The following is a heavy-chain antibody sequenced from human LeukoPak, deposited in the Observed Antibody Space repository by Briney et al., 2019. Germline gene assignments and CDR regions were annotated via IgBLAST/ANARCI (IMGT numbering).Heavy chain of an antibody. CDR2: ISRSSSYT. D-gene: IGHD3-10*01. J-gene: IGHJ4*02. CDR1: GFTFSDSY. V-gene: IGHV3-11*03. Sequence: GGSLRLSCAASGFTFSDSYMSWIRQAPGKGLEWVSYISRSSSYTKYADSVKGRFTISRDSAKNSLYLQMNSLRAEDTAVYYCVINYYGSGSYYRRLDYWGQGTLVTVSS. CDR3: VINYYGSGSYYRRLDY.